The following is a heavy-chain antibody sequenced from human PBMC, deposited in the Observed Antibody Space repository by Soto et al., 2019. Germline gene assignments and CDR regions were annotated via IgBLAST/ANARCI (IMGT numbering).Heavy chain of an antibody. J-gene: IGHJ4*02. D-gene: IGHD3-9*01. V-gene: IGHV4-59*08. CDR3: ARTHFDILTGYYKSVGYFDY. CDR1: GGSISDYY. CDR2: IYYSVNT. Sequence: SETLSLTCTVSGGSISDYYWSWIRQPPGKGLEWIGYIYYSVNTNYNPSLKSRVTISTGTSKNQFSLKLSSVTAADTAVYYCARTHFDILTGYYKSVGYFDYWGQGTLVTVSS.